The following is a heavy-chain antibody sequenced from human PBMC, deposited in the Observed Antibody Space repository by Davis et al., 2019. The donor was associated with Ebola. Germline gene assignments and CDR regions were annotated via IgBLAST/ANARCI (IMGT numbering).Heavy chain of an antibody. V-gene: IGHV1-46*01. Sequence: ASVKVSCKAIGYSFISYYIHWVRQAPGQGLEWMGIVNPSDENTTYAQSFQGRVTMTTDTSASTATLEVRSLSFDDTAVYYCASTIVPTILGLAVPPFYYGLDVWGQGTTVTVSS. CDR3: ASTIVPTILGLAVPPFYYGLDV. D-gene: IGHD5-12*01. CDR1: GYSFISYY. J-gene: IGHJ6*02. CDR2: VNPSDENT.